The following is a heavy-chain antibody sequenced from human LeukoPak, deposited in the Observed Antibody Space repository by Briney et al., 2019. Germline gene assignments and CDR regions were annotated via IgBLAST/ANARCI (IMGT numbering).Heavy chain of an antibody. CDR2: IYYNGNT. V-gene: IGHV4-39*02. Sequence: PSETLSLACSVSGGSISSSSYYRGWIRQPPGKGLEWIGIIYYNGNTYYNPSLKSRVTISVDTSKNRFSLKLRSVTAADTAVYYCARGGQGGYDYIWGSYRLSEFDYWGQGTLVTVSS. CDR1: GGSISSSSYY. CDR3: ARGGQGGYDYIWGSYRLSEFDY. J-gene: IGHJ4*02. D-gene: IGHD3-16*02.